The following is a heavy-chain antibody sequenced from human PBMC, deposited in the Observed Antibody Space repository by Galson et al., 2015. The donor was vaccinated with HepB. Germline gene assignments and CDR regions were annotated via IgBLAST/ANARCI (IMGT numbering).Heavy chain of an antibody. J-gene: IGHJ5*02. V-gene: IGHV1-69*04. D-gene: IGHD1-1*01. Sequence: SVKVSCKASGGTFSSYTISWVRQAPGQGLEWMGRIIPILGIANYAQKLQGRVTMTTDTSTSTAYMELRSLRSDDTAVYYCARDREGTTGTTGWFDPWGQGTLVTVSS. CDR1: GGTFSSYT. CDR2: IIPILGIA. CDR3: ARDREGTTGTTGWFDP.